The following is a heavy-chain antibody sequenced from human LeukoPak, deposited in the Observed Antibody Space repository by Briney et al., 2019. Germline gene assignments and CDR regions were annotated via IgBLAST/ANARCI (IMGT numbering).Heavy chain of an antibody. Sequence: GGSMSLSCAAYRFTFSSYAMRWVRQGQGEGLEWVSSNSGSGGSTFYADSVKGRFTIPRDNSKNTLYREMNSLRAEDTAVYYCAKGRGYYDSSGYSHWGQGTLVTVSS. CDR2: NSGSGGST. V-gene: IGHV3-23*01. CDR1: RFTFSSYA. CDR3: AKGRGYYDSSGYSH. J-gene: IGHJ1*01. D-gene: IGHD3-22*01.